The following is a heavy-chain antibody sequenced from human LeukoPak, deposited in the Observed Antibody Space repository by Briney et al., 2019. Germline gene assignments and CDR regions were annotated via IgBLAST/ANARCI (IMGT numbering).Heavy chain of an antibody. CDR3: ARVIVVVPADRERPGVYYMDV. CDR1: GGSISSGSYY. J-gene: IGHJ6*03. V-gene: IGHV4-61*02. Sequence: PSETLSLTCTVSGGSISSGSYYWSWIRQPAGKGLEWIGRIYTSGSTNYNPSLKSRVTISVDTSKNQFSLTLSSLTAADTSLYFCARVIVVVPADRERPGVYYMDVWGKGTTVNVSS. D-gene: IGHD2-2*01. CDR2: IYTSGST.